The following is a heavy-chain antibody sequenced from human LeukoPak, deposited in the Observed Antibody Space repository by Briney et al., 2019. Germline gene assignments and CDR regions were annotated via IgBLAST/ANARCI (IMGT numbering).Heavy chain of an antibody. CDR3: AKDIGGSGSYKAFDI. Sequence: GGSLRLSCAASGFTVSSNYMSWVRQAPGKGLEWVSVIYSGGSTYYADSVKGRFTISRDNSKNTLYLQMNSLRAEDTAVYYCAKDIGGSGSYKAFDIWGQGTMVTVSS. CDR2: IYSGGST. D-gene: IGHD3-10*01. CDR1: GFTVSSNY. J-gene: IGHJ3*02. V-gene: IGHV3-53*01.